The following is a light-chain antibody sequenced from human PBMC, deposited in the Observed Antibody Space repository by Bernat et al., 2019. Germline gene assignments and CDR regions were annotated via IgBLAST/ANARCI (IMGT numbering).Light chain of an antibody. J-gene: IGLJ1*01. CDR1: SSDVGSYNL. V-gene: IGLV2-23*01. CDR3: CSYAGSSTSYV. Sequence: QSALTQPASVSGSPGQSITISCTGTSSDVGSYNLVSWYQQHPGKDPKLMIYEGSKRLSGVSNRFSGSKSGNTASLTISGLQAEDEADYYCCSYAGSSTSYVFGTGTKVTVL. CDR2: EGS.